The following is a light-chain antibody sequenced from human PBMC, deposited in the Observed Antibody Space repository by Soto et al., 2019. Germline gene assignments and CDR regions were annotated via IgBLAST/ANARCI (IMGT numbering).Light chain of an antibody. V-gene: IGLV1-40*01. J-gene: IGLJ2*01. CDR2: GNS. Sequence: QSVLTQPPSVSGAPGQRVTISCTGSSSNIGAGYDVHWYQQFPGTAPKLLIYGNSNRPSGVPARFSGSKSGSSASLAITGLQAEDEADYYCQSYDISLTGPKVLFGGGTKLTVL. CDR1: SSNIGAGYD. CDR3: QSYDISLTGPKVL.